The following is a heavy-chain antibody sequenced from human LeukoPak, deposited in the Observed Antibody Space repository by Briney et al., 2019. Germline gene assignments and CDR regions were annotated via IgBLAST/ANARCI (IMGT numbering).Heavy chain of an antibody. D-gene: IGHD2-8*01. CDR2: IWYVGSSK. Sequence: PGGPLTLSCAPSGFTFSTYGMHGVRQAPARGLEWVAVIWYVGSSKYYADSVKGRFTISRDKSKNTLYLEMNSLRAEDTAVYYCARDLYQLAGPEYWGQGTLVTVSS. CDR1: GFTFSTYG. CDR3: ARDLYQLAGPEY. J-gene: IGHJ4*02. V-gene: IGHV3-33*01.